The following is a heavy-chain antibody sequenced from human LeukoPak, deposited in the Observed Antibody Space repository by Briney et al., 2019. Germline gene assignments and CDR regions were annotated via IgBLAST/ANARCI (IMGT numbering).Heavy chain of an antibody. CDR3: VRDGHRRYHYDSSGREDAFDI. CDR1: VGTFSSYA. J-gene: IGHJ3*02. D-gene: IGHD3-22*01. V-gene: IGHV1-69*06. CDR2: IIPIFGTT. Sequence: GASVKVSCKASVGTFSSYAISWVRQAPGQGLEWMGGIIPIFGTTIYAQKFQGRVTITADNSTRTAYIDLSSLRSDDTAVYYCVRDGHRRYHYDSSGREDAFDIWGQGTMVTVSS.